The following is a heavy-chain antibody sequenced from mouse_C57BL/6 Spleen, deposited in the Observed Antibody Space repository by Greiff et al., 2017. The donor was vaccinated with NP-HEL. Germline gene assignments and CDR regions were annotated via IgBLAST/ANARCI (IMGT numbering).Heavy chain of an antibody. CDR1: GYTFTSYW. Sequence: VQLQQPGAELVMPGASVKLSCKASGYTFTSYWMHWVKQRPGKGLEWIGEIDPSDSYTNYNQKFKGKSTLTVDKSSSTAYMQLSSLTSEDSAVYYCARDSNYVFDYWGQGTTLTVSS. CDR3: ARDSNYVFDY. CDR2: IDPSDSYT. V-gene: IGHV1-69*01. J-gene: IGHJ2*01. D-gene: IGHD2-5*01.